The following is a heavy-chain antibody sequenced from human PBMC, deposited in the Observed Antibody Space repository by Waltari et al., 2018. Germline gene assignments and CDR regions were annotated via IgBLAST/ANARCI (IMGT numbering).Heavy chain of an antibody. V-gene: IGHV1-3*01. CDR1: GSTFTSYA. Sequence: QVQLVQSGAEVKKPGASVKVSCKASGSTFTSYAMHWVRQAPGQRLEWMGWINAGNGNTKYSQKFQGRVTITRDTSASTAYMELSSLRSEDTAVYYCARSVTMVRGALIYFDYWGQGTLVTVSS. D-gene: IGHD3-10*01. CDR3: ARSVTMVRGALIYFDY. CDR2: INAGNGNT. J-gene: IGHJ4*02.